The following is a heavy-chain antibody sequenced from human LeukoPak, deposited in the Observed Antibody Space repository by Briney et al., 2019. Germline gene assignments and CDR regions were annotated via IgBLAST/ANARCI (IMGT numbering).Heavy chain of an antibody. J-gene: IGHJ4*02. V-gene: IGHV4-39*07. CDR3: ARGKGYFDY. D-gene: IGHD3-16*01. Sequence: SETLSLTCTVSGGSISSSSYFWGWIRQPPGKGLEWIGTIYRGGSTYYNPSLRSRVTISVDTSKNQFSLKLTSVTAADTAVYYCARGKGYFDYWDQGTLVTVSS. CDR2: IYRGGST. CDR1: GGSISSSSYF.